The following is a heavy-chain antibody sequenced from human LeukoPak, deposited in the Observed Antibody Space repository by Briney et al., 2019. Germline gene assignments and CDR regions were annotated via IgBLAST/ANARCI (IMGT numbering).Heavy chain of an antibody. D-gene: IGHD3-10*02. CDR1: GFTFSSYG. CDR2: ISCSGGST. Sequence: GGSLRLSCAASGFTFSSYGMSWVRQAPGKGLEWVSAISCSGGSTYYADSVKGRFTISRDNSKNKLYLQMNSLRAEDTAVYYCAELGITMIGGVWGKGTTVTISS. V-gene: IGHV3-23*01. CDR3: AELGITMIGGV. J-gene: IGHJ6*04.